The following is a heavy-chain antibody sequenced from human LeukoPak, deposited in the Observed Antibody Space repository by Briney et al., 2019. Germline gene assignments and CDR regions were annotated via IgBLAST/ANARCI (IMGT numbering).Heavy chain of an antibody. CDR2: IIPIFGTA. Sequence: ASVKVSDKASGGTSSSYAISWVRQAPGQGLEWMGGIIPIFGTANYAQKFQGRVTITADESTSTAYMELSSLRSEDTAVYYCASNTAMALTTYDYWGQGTLVTVSS. CDR3: ASNTAMALTTYDY. D-gene: IGHD5-18*01. J-gene: IGHJ4*02. CDR1: GGTSSSYA. V-gene: IGHV1-69*01.